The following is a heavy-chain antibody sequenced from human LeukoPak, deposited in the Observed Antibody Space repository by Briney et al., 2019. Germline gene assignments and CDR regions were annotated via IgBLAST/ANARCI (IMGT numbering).Heavy chain of an antibody. D-gene: IGHD3-22*01. CDR1: GFTFSSYS. V-gene: IGHV3-48*04. Sequence: PGGSLRLSCAASGFTFSSYSMSWVRQAPEKGLEWVSYIGPRSNNINYADSVKGRFTVSRDNAKNSVYLQMNSLRAEDTAVYYCARVNPSNSGFYAYWGQGTLVTVSS. CDR2: IGPRSNNI. J-gene: IGHJ1*01. CDR3: ARVNPSNSGFYAY.